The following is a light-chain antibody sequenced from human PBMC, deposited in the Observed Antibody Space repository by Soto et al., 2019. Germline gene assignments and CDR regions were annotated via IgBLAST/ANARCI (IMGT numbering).Light chain of an antibody. CDR2: EVS. CDR1: SSDVGGYSY. V-gene: IGLV2-14*01. J-gene: IGLJ3*02. CDR3: SSFERSGTRV. Sequence: QSALTQPASVSGSPGQSITISCTGTSSDVGGYSYVSWYQQHPGKAPKLIISEVSDRPSGVSNRFSGSKSGNTASLTISGLQPEDEADYYCSSFERSGTRVIGGGTKLTVL.